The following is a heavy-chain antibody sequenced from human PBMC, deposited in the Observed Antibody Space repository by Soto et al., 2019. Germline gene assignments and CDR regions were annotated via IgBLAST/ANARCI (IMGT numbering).Heavy chain of an antibody. Sequence: QVQLQESGPGLVKPSQTLSLTCTVSGGSISSSGYCWSWIRPHPGMGLVWIGYIYYSGSTYYNPSGKSRVTLSVDMTTNQFSLKLSSETAADTAVYYCASGRYNWNYYNWFDPWGQGTLVTVSS. CDR2: IYYSGST. CDR1: GGSISSSGYC. J-gene: IGHJ5*02. V-gene: IGHV4-31*03. D-gene: IGHD1-7*01. CDR3: ASGRYNWNYYNWFDP.